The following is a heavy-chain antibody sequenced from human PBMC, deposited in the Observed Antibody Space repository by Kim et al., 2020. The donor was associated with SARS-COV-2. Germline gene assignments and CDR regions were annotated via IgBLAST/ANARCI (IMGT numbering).Heavy chain of an antibody. D-gene: IGHD3-3*01. V-gene: IGHV4-4*02. J-gene: IGHJ6*02. CDR3: ARRPLLEWLLRRYYYGMDV. CDR2: IYHSGST. Sequence: SETLSLTCAVSGGSISSSNWWSWVRQPPGKGLEWIGEIYHSGSTNYNPSLKSRVTISVDKSKNQFSLKLSSVTAADTAVYYCARRPLLEWLLRRYYYGMDVWGQGTTVTVSS. CDR1: GGSISSSNW.